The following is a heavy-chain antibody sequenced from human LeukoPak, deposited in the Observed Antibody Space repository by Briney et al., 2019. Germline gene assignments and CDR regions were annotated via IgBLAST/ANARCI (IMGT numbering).Heavy chain of an antibody. Sequence: GESPKISCKSSGYSFTNYWIGWVRQMPGKGLEWMGLIYPGDSDIRYSPSFRGQVTISTDKSTSTAYLQCSSLKDSDTTLGHCPGHRGSYSYDYWLEGTLVTDSS. V-gene: IGHV5-51*01. CDR1: GYSFTNYW. J-gene: IGHJ4*02. CDR2: IYPGDSDI. D-gene: IGHD1-26*01. CDR3: PGHRGSYSYDY.